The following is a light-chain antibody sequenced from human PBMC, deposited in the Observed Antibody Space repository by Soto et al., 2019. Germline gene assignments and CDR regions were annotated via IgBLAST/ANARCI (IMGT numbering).Light chain of an antibody. V-gene: IGKV3-20*01. Sequence: VMTQSPATLSVSPWERAALSCRASQSVSTNLAWYQQKPGQPPRLLIYGASSRATGIPDRFSGSGSGTDFTLIISRLEPEDFAVYYCQQYGSSLWTFGQGTKVDIK. CDR2: GAS. J-gene: IGKJ1*01. CDR1: QSVSTN. CDR3: QQYGSSLWT.